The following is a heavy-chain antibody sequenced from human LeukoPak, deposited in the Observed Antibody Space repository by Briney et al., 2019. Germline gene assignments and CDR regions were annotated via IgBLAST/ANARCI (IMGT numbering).Heavy chain of an antibody. J-gene: IGHJ4*02. D-gene: IGHD6-19*01. CDR3: ARVRGPYSSGWYYFDY. V-gene: IGHV3-7*03. CDR1: GFTFSSYW. Sequence: PGGSLRLSCAVSGFTFSSYWMSWVRQAPGKGLEWVANIKQDRSEKYYVDSVKGRFTISRDNAKNSLYLQMNSLRAEDTAVYYCARVRGPYSSGWYYFDYWGQGTLVTVSS. CDR2: IKQDRSEK.